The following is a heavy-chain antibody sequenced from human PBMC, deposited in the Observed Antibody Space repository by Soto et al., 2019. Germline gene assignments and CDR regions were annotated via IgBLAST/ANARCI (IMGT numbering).Heavy chain of an antibody. CDR2: IDPSDSYP. Sequence: GESLKISCKCSGYTFTSYWIRLVRPPPGKGLGWMGRIDPSDSYPSYSPSFEGHVTVSRDKSISTAYLQWSSLKASDTAMYYCARHLKADYVGTQWHMDVWGQGTTVTGSS. CDR1: GYTFTSYW. CDR3: ARHLKADYVGTQWHMDV. D-gene: IGHD4-17*01. J-gene: IGHJ6*02. V-gene: IGHV5-10-1*01.